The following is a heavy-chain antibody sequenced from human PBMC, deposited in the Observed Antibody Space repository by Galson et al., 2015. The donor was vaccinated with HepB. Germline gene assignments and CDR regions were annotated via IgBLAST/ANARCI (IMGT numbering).Heavy chain of an antibody. D-gene: IGHD4-17*01. J-gene: IGHJ5*02. CDR3: TRGPRGLRWFDT. V-gene: IGHV4-31*11. CDR1: GDSISSVGCY. CDR2: IPSSGTT. Sequence: TLSLTCALSGDSISSVGCYWSWIRQYPGKGLEWIGYIPSSGTTYYNPSLKSRPAISLDTSKTQFSLSLTSVTAADTATYYCTRGPRGLRWFDTWGQGTLVTVSS.